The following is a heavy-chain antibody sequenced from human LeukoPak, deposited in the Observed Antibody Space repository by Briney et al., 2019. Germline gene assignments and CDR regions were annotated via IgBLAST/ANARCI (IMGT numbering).Heavy chain of an antibody. Sequence: SETLSLTCTVSGDSISSSKYYWGWIRQPPGKGLEWIGSTPYSGYTVYNPSLKSRIIISVDTSKNQFSLKLTSVAAADTAVYYCVRSLATSGMYWGQGTLVTVSS. CDR3: VRSLATSGMY. J-gene: IGHJ4*02. V-gene: IGHV4-39*01. CDR2: TPYSGYT. CDR1: GDSISSSKYY. D-gene: IGHD6-13*01.